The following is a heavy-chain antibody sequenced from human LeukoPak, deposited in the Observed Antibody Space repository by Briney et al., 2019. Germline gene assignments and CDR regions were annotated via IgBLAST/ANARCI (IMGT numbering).Heavy chain of an antibody. D-gene: IGHD2-15*01. V-gene: IGHV1-69*05. CDR1: GGTFSSYA. Sequence: SVKVSCKASGGTFSSYAISWVRQAPGQGLEWMGRIIPIFGTANYAQKFQGRVTITTDESTSTAYMELSSLRSEDTAVYYCARAVSDCSGGSCYPYYYYYMDVWGKGTTVTVSS. CDR2: IIPIFGTA. CDR3: ARAVSDCSGGSCYPYYYYYMDV. J-gene: IGHJ6*03.